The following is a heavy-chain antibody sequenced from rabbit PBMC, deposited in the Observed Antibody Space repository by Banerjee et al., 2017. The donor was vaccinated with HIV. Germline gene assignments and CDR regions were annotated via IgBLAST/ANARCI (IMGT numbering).Heavy chain of an antibody. CDR3: VRDTWNFNL. CDR2: IDPVFGST. D-gene: IGHD3-1*01. V-gene: IGHV1S47*01. CDR1: GFDFSRYG. J-gene: IGHJ4*01. Sequence: QEQLEESGGGLVQPGGSLKLSCKASGFDFSRYGVSWVRQAPGKGLEWIGYIDPVFGSTYYASWVNGRFTISSHNAQNTLYLQLNSLTAADTATYFCVRDTWNFNLWGQGTLVTVS.